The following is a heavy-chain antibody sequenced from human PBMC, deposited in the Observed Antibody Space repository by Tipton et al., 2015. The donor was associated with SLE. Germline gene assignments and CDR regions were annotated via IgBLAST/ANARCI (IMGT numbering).Heavy chain of an antibody. J-gene: IGHJ4*02. Sequence: SLRLSCAASGFTFSSYEMNWVRQAPGKGLEWVSYISSSSTIYYADSVKGRFTISRDNAKNSLYLQMSSLRAEDTAVYYCARVGRYCSGDTCHSDYWGQGTLVTVSS. CDR1: GFTFSSYE. D-gene: IGHD2-15*01. V-gene: IGHV3-48*03. CDR3: ARVGRYCSGDTCHSDY. CDR2: ISSSSTI.